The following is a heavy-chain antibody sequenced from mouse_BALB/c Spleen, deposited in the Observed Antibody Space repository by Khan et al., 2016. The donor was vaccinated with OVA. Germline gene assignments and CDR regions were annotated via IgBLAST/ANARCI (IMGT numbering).Heavy chain of an antibody. CDR2: INSDGYYT. D-gene: IGHD4-1*01. Sequence: EVELVESGGDLVKPGGSLRLSCAASGFTFSTYGMSWVRQFPDKRLEWVATINSDGYYTYYPDTLKGRFTFSRNNAENTLYLQMSSLKYEDTAIYYCASHLTGSFAYWGHGTLVTVSA. J-gene: IGHJ3*01. CDR3: ASHLTGSFAY. V-gene: IGHV5-6*01. CDR1: GFTFSTYG.